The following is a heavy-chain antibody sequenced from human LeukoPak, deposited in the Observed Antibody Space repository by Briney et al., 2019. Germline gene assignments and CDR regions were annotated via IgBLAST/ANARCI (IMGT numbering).Heavy chain of an antibody. Sequence: GSSVKVSCKASGGTFSSYAISWVRHAPGQGLEWMGGITPIFGTANYAQKFQGRVTITTNESTSTAYMELSSLRSEDTAVYYCASHDYGDHVGAFDIWGQGTMVTVSS. CDR2: ITPIFGTA. CDR3: ASHDYGDHVGAFDI. V-gene: IGHV1-69*05. CDR1: GGTFSSYA. D-gene: IGHD4-17*01. J-gene: IGHJ3*02.